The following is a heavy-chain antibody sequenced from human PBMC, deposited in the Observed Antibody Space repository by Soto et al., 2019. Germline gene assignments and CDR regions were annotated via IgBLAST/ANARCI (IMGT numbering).Heavy chain of an antibody. CDR1: GGSISSYY. D-gene: IGHD2-2*02. J-gene: IGHJ6*03. Sequence: SETLSLTCTVSGGSISSYYWSWIRQPPGKGLEWIGYFYYSGSTNYNPSLKSRVTISVDTSKNQFSLKLSSVTAADTAVYYCARNSPIQHVVPAAIGYYYYYYMDVWGKGTTVTVSS. CDR3: ARNSPIQHVVPAAIGYYYYYYMDV. V-gene: IGHV4-59*08. CDR2: FYYSGST.